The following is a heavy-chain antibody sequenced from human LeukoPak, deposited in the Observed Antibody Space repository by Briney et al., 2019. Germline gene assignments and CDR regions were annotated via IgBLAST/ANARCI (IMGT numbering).Heavy chain of an antibody. CDR3: TTGHPRHMVRGGVDAFDI. V-gene: IGHV3-15*01. CDR2: IKSKTDGGTT. CDR1: GFTFSNAW. D-gene: IGHD3-10*01. Sequence: GGSLRLSCAASGFTFSNAWMSWVRQAPGKGLEWVGRIKSKTDGGTTDYAAPVKGRFTISRDDSKNTLYLQMNSLKTEDTAVYYCTTGHPRHMVRGGVDAFDIWGQGTMVPVSS. J-gene: IGHJ3*02.